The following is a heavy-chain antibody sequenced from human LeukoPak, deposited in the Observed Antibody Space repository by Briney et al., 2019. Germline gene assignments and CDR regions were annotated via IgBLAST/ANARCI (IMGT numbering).Heavy chain of an antibody. CDR3: ARTLVVAATPHWFDP. CDR2: IYYSGST. CDR1: GGSISSGDYY. V-gene: IGHV4-30-4*01. Sequence: SQTLSLTCTVSGGSISSGDYYWSWIRQPPGKGLEWIGYIYYSGSTYYNPSLKSRVTISVDTSKNQFSLKLSSVTAADTAVYYCARTLVVAATPHWFDPWGQGTLVTVSS. J-gene: IGHJ5*02. D-gene: IGHD2-15*01.